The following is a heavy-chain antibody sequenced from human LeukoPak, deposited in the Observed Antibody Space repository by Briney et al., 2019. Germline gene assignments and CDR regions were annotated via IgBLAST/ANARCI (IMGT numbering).Heavy chain of an antibody. CDR3: ARGTDYYDSSGYLPYYYYYYYMDV. D-gene: IGHD3-22*01. Sequence: EASVKVSCKASGYTFTSYDINWVRQAPGQGREWMGWMNPNSGNTDYAQKFQGRVTMTRNTSISTAYMELSSLRSEDTAVYYCARGTDYYDSSGYLPYYYYYYYMDVWGKGTTVTVSS. V-gene: IGHV1-8*01. CDR1: GYTFTSYD. J-gene: IGHJ6*03. CDR2: MNPNSGNT.